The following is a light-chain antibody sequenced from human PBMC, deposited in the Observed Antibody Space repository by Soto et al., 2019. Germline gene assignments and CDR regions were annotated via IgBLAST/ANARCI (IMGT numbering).Light chain of an antibody. J-gene: IGKJ1*01. CDR1: QSISSY. Sequence: IQMTQSPSSLSASAGDRVTITCRASQSISSYLNWYQQKPVKAPKLLIYDASSLKSGVPSRFSGSGSGTEFTLTIRSLQPDDFATYYCQQYNSYRTFGQGTKVDIK. V-gene: IGKV1-13*02. CDR3: QQYNSYRT. CDR2: DAS.